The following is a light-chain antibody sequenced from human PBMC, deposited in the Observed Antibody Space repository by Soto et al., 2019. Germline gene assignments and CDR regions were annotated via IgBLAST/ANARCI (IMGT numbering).Light chain of an antibody. Sequence: EIVMTQSPASLSVSRRETATLSCRASQSINRYLAWYQHKPGQAPRFLISGASSRATGIPDRFSGSGSGSDFTLTISSLQSEDFAVYYCQQYNKWLLPFGPGTKVDIK. CDR1: QSINRY. V-gene: IGKV3D-15*01. J-gene: IGKJ3*01. CDR2: GAS. CDR3: QQYNKWLLP.